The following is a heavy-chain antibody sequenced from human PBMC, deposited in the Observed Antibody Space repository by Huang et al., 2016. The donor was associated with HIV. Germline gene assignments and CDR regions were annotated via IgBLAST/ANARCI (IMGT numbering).Heavy chain of an antibody. V-gene: IGHV4-39*01. J-gene: IGHJ2*01. Sequence: QMRFQESGPGLVKPSGTLSLTCNVSGGSINTGSYYWGWIRQPPGKGLEWVGSLYYTVNRHYVPSLKGRLTMSADTSKKQFSLNLSSVTAADTAIYYCARNHDFWRGRMFAISYFDVWGRGTLVTVAS. CDR2: LYYTVNR. D-gene: IGHD3-3*01. CDR1: GGSINTGSYY. CDR3: ARNHDFWRGRMFAISYFDV.